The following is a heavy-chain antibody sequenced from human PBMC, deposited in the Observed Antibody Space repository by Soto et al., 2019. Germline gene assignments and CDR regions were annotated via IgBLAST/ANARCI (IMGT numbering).Heavy chain of an antibody. D-gene: IGHD3-22*01. CDR3: AKDMIVVVRRGQAFDI. Sequence: GGSLRLSCAASGFTFSSYAMSWVRQAPGKGLEWVSAISGSGGSTYYADSVKGRFTISRDNSKNTPYLQMNSLRAEDTAVYYCAKDMIVVVRRGQAFDIWGQGTMVTVSS. V-gene: IGHV3-23*01. CDR1: GFTFSSYA. J-gene: IGHJ3*02. CDR2: ISGSGGST.